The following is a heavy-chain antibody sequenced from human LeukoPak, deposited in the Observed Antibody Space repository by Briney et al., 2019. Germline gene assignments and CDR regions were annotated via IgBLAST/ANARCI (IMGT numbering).Heavy chain of an antibody. D-gene: IGHD3-22*01. CDR3: AKGPHYYDSSGYPDY. J-gene: IGHJ4*02. V-gene: IGHV3-9*01. CDR2: ISWNSGSI. CDR1: GFTFDDYA. Sequence: GRSLRLSCAASGFTFDDYAMHWVRQAPGKGLEWVSGISWNSGSIGYADSVKGRFTISRDNAKNSLYLQMNSLRAEDTALYYCAKGPHYYDSSGYPDYWGQGTLVTVSS.